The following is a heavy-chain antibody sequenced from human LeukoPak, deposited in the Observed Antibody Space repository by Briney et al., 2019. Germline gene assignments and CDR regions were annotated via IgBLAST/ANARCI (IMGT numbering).Heavy chain of an antibody. D-gene: IGHD6-13*01. CDR2: LYSGGST. V-gene: IGHV3-66*01. Sequence: GGSLRLSCAASGFTVSSNYMSWVRQAPGKGLEWVSVLYSGGSTYYADYVKGRFTISRDNSKNTLYLQMNSLRAEDTAVYYCARDRRIAAAGIFTFDYWGQGTLVTVSS. J-gene: IGHJ4*02. CDR1: GFTVSSNY. CDR3: ARDRRIAAAGIFTFDY.